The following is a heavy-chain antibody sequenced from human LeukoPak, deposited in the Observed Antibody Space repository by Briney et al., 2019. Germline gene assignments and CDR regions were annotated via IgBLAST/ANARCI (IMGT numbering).Heavy chain of an antibody. Sequence: SQTLSLTCAVSGGSISRGGYSWSWIRQPPGKGLEWIGYIYHSGSTYYNPSLKSRVTISVDRSKNQFSLKLSSVTAADTAVYYCARGVVVVPAAIGAYWFDPWGQGTLVTVSS. CDR2: IYHSGST. CDR1: GGSISRGGYS. D-gene: IGHD2-2*01. J-gene: IGHJ5*02. CDR3: ARGVVVVPAAIGAYWFDP. V-gene: IGHV4-30-2*01.